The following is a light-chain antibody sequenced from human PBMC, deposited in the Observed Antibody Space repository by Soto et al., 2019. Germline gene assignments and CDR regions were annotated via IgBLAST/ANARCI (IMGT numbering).Light chain of an antibody. CDR2: ATS. Sequence: DIQMTQSPASLSASVGERGTITCRASQSVGSYLNWYRQKPGKAPKLLISATSPWQSGVPSRFSGSGSGTDFTLTISSLHPDDFATYFCQQSHTRPQTFGGGTKVDIK. J-gene: IGKJ4*01. CDR3: QQSHTRPQT. V-gene: IGKV1-39*01. CDR1: QSVGSY.